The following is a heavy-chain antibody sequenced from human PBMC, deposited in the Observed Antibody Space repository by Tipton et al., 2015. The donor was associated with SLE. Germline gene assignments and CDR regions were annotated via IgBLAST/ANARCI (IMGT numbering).Heavy chain of an antibody. CDR3: ARAPPQLGFDY. V-gene: IGHV1-8*01. CDR2: MNPNSGNT. Sequence: QSGPEVKKPGASVKVSCKASGYTFTSFDINWVRQATGQGLEWMGWMNPNSGNTAYAQKFQGRVTMTRDTSISTAYMELSSLRSEDTAVYYCARAPPQLGFDYWGQGTLVTASS. CDR1: GYTFTSFD. D-gene: IGHD5-24*01. J-gene: IGHJ4*02.